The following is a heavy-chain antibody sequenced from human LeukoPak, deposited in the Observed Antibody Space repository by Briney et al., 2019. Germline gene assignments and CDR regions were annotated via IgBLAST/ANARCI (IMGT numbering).Heavy chain of an antibody. J-gene: IGHJ3*02. Sequence: SETLSLTCTVSGYSISSGFYWGWIRQPPGKGLEWIGSIYHSVSTYYNPSLKSRVTISVDTSKNQFSLKLSSVTAADTAVYYCASPLGRSEYAFDIWGQGTMVTVSS. V-gene: IGHV4-38-2*02. CDR2: IYHSVST. D-gene: IGHD7-27*01. CDR3: ASPLGRSEYAFDI. CDR1: GYSISSGFY.